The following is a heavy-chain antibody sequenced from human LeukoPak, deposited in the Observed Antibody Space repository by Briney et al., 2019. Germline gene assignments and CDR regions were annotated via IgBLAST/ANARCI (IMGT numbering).Heavy chain of an antibody. CDR3: ARDRGYSTFDY. J-gene: IGHJ4*02. D-gene: IGHD4-23*01. V-gene: IGHV3-7*01. Sequence: GGSLRLSCAASGFTFSSYSMNWVRQAPGKGLEWVANIKEDGIEKNYVDSVKGRFTISRENAKNSLYLQMNSLRAEDTAVYYCARDRGYSTFDYWGQGTLVTVSS. CDR1: GFTFSSYS. CDR2: IKEDGIEK.